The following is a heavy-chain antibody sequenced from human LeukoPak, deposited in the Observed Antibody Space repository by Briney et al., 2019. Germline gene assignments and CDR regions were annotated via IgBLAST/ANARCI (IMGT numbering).Heavy chain of an antibody. CDR1: GFTFSSYA. CDR2: ISGSGGST. CDR3: AKWASRYYDSSGYHRN. J-gene: IGHJ4*02. V-gene: IGHV3-23*01. D-gene: IGHD3-22*01. Sequence: GGYLRLSCAASGFTFSSYAMSWVRQAPGKGLEWVSAISGSGGSTCYADSVKGRFTISRDNSKNTLYLQMNSLRAEDTAVYYCAKWASRYYDSSGYHRNWGQGTLVTVSS.